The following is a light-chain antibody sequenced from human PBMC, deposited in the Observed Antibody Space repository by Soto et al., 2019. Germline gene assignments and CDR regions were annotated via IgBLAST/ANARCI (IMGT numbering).Light chain of an antibody. CDR1: QTVFFSTNNKNY. CDR3: QQYYDAPRT. CDR2: WAS. Sequence: DIVMTQSPDFLAVSLGERATIKCESSQTVFFSTNNKNYLAWYQQRPGQPPKLLISWASIRESGVPDRFSGSGSGTHFTLTIDRLQAEDVAIYYCQQYYDAPRTFGQGTKVEIK. V-gene: IGKV4-1*01. J-gene: IGKJ1*01.